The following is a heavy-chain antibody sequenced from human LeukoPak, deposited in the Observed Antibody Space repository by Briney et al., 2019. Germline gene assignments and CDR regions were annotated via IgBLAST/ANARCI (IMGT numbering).Heavy chain of an antibody. CDR1: GGSISSSNW. V-gene: IGHV4-4*02. CDR2: IYHSGST. CDR3: AREGYYGSGSHHPIDY. D-gene: IGHD3-10*01. J-gene: IGHJ4*02. Sequence: SGTLSLTCAVSGGSISSSNWWSWVRQPPGKGLEWIGEIYHSGSTNYNPSLESRVTISVDKSKNQFSLKLSSVTAADTAVYYCAREGYYGSGSHHPIDYWGQGTLVTVPS.